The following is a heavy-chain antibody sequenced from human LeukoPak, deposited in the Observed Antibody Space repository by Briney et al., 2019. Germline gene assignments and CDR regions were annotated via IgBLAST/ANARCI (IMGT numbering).Heavy chain of an antibody. Sequence: GGSLRLSCAASGFTFSSYGMHWVRKAPGKGLEWVAVIWYDGSNKYYADSVKGRFTISRDNSKNTPYLQMNSLRAEDTAVYYCARDRTTSGFDYWGQGTLVTVSS. CDR2: IWYDGSNK. J-gene: IGHJ4*02. D-gene: IGHD4-17*01. CDR1: GFTFSSYG. V-gene: IGHV3-33*01. CDR3: ARDRTTSGFDY.